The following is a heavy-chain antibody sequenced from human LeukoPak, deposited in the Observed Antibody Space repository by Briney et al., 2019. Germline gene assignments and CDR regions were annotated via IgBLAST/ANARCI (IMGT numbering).Heavy chain of an antibody. CDR3: ARGTVVVITGYDAFDI. J-gene: IGHJ3*02. D-gene: IGHD3-22*01. V-gene: IGHV4-4*02. CDR1: GGSISSSNW. CDR2: IYHSGST. Sequence: SGTLSLTCAVSGGSISSSNWWSWVRQPPGKGLEWIGEIYHSGSTNYNPSLKSRVTISEDKSKNQFSLKLSSVTAADTAVYYCARGTVVVITGYDAFDIWGQGTMVTVSS.